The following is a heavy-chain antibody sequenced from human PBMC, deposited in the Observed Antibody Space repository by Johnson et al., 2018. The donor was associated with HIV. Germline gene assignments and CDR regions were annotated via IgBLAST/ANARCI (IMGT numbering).Heavy chain of an antibody. V-gene: IGHV3-33*01. D-gene: IGHD3-22*01. CDR2: IWYDGSNK. CDR3: ARDRSDMIPTQGPEDAFDI. Sequence: QEQLVESGGGVVQPGKSLRLSCAASGFTFSSYGMHWVRQAAGKGLEWVALIWYDGSNKYYADSVKGRFTISRDNSKNTLYLQMNSLRGEDTAVYYCARDRSDMIPTQGPEDAFDIWGQGTLVTVSS. CDR1: GFTFSSYG. J-gene: IGHJ3*02.